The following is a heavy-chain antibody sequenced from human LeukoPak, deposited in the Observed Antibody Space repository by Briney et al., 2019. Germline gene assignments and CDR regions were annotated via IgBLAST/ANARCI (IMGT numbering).Heavy chain of an antibody. CDR2: ISGNCSAI. CDR3: AKDLYLRACWSGYFDY. V-gene: IGHV3-23*01. D-gene: IGHD3-3*01. J-gene: IGHJ4*02. CDR1: GFIFSNYS. Sequence: PGGSLRLSCAASGFIFSNYSMDWVRQAPGKGLEWVAAISGNCSAISYADSVRGRFTSSRDNSKSTTYLQMNSLRAEDTAVFYCAKDLYLRACWSGYFDYWGQGTPVTVSS.